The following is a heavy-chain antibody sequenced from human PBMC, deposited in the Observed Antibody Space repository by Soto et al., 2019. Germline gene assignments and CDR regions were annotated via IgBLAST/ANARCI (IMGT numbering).Heavy chain of an antibody. CDR2: IYSGGST. Sequence: GGFLRFSCAACGFTVRRNYMILVRQAPGKGVEGVSVIYSGGSTYYADSVKGRFTISRDNSKNTLYLQMNSLRAEDTAVYYCASDSLRGDERRYYYYFGMDVWGQGTTVTVSS. CDR3: ASDSLRGDERRYYYYFGMDV. J-gene: IGHJ6*02. CDR1: GFTVRRNY. V-gene: IGHV3-53*01. D-gene: IGHD3-10*01.